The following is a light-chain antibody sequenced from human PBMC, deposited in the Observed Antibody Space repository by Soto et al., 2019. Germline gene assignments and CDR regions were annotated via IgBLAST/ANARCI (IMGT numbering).Light chain of an antibody. CDR2: GAS. Sequence: EIVLTQSPGTLSLSPGERATLSCRASQSVSSSYLAWYQQKPGQAPRLLIYGASSRATGIPDRFSGSGSGTAVTLTISRLEPEDFAVYYCQQYGSSPQTFGQGTKVEIK. CDR3: QQYGSSPQT. CDR1: QSVSSSY. V-gene: IGKV3-20*01. J-gene: IGKJ1*01.